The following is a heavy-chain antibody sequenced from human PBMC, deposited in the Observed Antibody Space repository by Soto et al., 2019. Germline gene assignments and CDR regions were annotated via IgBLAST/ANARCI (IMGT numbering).Heavy chain of an antibody. J-gene: IGHJ3*02. CDR3: ATYWGAGNDAKGFHI. Sequence: QVQLQESGPGLVKPSETLSLTCTVSGGSISTNDWSWIRQHPGKGLEWIGYISYSGSTYYNPSLKSRVIMSIDTSKNQFSLRLSSVTAADTAVYYCATYWGAGNDAKGFHIWGQGTVVTVSS. D-gene: IGHD7-27*01. CDR1: GGSISTND. CDR2: ISYSGST. V-gene: IGHV4-59*06.